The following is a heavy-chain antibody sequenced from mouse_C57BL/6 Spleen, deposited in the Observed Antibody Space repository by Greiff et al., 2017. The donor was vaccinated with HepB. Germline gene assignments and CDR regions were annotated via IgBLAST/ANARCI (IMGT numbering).Heavy chain of an antibody. V-gene: IGHV3-6*01. CDR3: ARGGGGYFDY. Sequence: ESGPGLVKPSQSLSLTCSVTGYSITSGYYWHWIRQFPGNKLEWMGYISYDGSNNYNPSLKNRISITRDTSKNQFFLKLNSVTTEDTATYYCARGGGGYFDYWGQGTTLTVSS. J-gene: IGHJ2*01. CDR1: GYSITSGYY. CDR2: ISYDGSN.